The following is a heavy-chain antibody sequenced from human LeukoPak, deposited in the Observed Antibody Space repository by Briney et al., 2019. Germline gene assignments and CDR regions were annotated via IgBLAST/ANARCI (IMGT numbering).Heavy chain of an antibody. D-gene: IGHD6-13*01. CDR3: AREYSSSWYYFDY. Sequence: ASVKVSCKASGYTFTSYGISWVRQAPGQGLEWMGWINPNSGYTNYAQRFQGRVTMTRDTSISTAYMELSTLKSNDTAVYYCAREYSSSWYYFDYWGQGTLVTVSS. V-gene: IGHV1-2*02. CDR1: GYTFTSYG. CDR2: INPNSGYT. J-gene: IGHJ4*02.